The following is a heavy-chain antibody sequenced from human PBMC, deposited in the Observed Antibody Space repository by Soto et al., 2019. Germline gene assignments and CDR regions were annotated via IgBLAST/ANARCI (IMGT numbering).Heavy chain of an antibody. CDR2: IYYSGST. CDR1: GGSISSYY. J-gene: IGHJ6*01. CDR3: XXXGLHXXYYGXDV. V-gene: IGHV4-59*01. Sequence: XXXXCTVSGGSISSYYWSWIRQPPGKGLEWIGYIYYSGSTNYNPSLKSRVTISVDTSKNQFSLKLSSVTAADTAVYYCXXXGLHXXYYGXDVXXXGTTVTVSS.